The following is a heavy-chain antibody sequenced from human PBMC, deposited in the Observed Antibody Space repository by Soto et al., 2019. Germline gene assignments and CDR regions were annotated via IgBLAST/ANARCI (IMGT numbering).Heavy chain of an antibody. CDR2: ISGSGGTT. D-gene: IGHD6-25*01. Sequence: EVQLLESGGGLVQPGRSLRLSCAASGFTFSNYAMSWVRQAPGQGLDWVSAISGSGGTTYYADSVKGRFTISRDNSKNPLVLQMNSLRAEDATVYYCAKFFADTGSNSGWPWSFHYWGQGTLVTVSS. CDR1: GFTFSNYA. J-gene: IGHJ4*02. V-gene: IGHV3-23*01. CDR3: AKFFADTGSNSGWPWSFHY.